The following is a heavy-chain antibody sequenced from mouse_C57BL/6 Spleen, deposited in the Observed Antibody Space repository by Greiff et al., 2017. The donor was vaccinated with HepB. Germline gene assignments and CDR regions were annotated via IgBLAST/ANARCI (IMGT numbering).Heavy chain of an antibody. CDR2: IDPENGDT. CDR1: GFNIKDDY. V-gene: IGHV14-4*01. J-gene: IGHJ2*01. Sequence: EVQLQQSGAELVRPGASVKLSCTASGFNIKDDYMHWVKQRPEQGLEWIGWIDPENGDTEYASKFQGKATITADTSSNTAYLQLSSLTSEDTAVYYGTTVTGTRAFDYWGQGTTLTVSS. D-gene: IGHD4-1*01. CDR3: TTVTGTRAFDY.